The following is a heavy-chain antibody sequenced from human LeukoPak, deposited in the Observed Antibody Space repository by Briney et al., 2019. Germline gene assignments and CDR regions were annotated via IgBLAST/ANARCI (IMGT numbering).Heavy chain of an antibody. D-gene: IGHD3-22*01. J-gene: IGHJ4*02. CDR1: GGSFSGYY. CDR3: ARVCPDADSSGYYYFSDYFDY. Sequence: PSETLSLTCAVYGGSFSGYYWSWIRQPPGKGLEWIGEINHSGSTNYNPSLKSRVTISVDTSKNQFSLKLSSVTAADTAVYYCARVCPDADSSGYYYFSDYFDYWGQGTLVTVSS. CDR2: INHSGST. V-gene: IGHV4-34*01.